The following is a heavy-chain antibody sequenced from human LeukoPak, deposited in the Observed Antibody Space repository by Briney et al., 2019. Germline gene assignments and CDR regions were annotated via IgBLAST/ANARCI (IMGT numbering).Heavy chain of an antibody. CDR1: GGSISSYY. CDR2: IYYSGST. D-gene: IGHD1-26*01. CDR3: ARGQSRGGYLVTYFDY. J-gene: IGHJ4*02. V-gene: IGHV4-59*01. Sequence: SETLSLTCTVSGGSISSYYWSWIRQPPGKGLEWIGYIYYSGSTNYNPSLKSRVTISVDTSKNQFSLKLSSVTAADTAVYYCARGQSRGGYLVTYFDYWGQGTLVTVSS.